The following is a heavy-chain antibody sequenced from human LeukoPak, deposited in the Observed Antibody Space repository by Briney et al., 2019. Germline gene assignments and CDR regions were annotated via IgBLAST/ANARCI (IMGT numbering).Heavy chain of an antibody. J-gene: IGHJ4*02. V-gene: IGHV3-7*01. CDR3: AKPRNRGGAAAGTTDY. CDR2: IRQDGSEK. CDR1: RFTFSNYW. Sequence: GGSLRLSCAASRFTFSNYWMTWVRQAPGKGLEWVANIRQDGSEKYYVDSVRGRFTISRDNAKKSLYLQMNSLRAEDTAVYYCAKPRNRGGAAAGTTDYWGQGTLVTVSS. D-gene: IGHD6-13*01.